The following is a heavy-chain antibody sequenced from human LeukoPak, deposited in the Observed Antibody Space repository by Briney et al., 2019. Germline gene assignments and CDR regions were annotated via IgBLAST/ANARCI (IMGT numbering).Heavy chain of an antibody. CDR1: GFTFSNYG. J-gene: IGHJ4*02. D-gene: IGHD6-13*01. CDR3: AKDNVAAAGRYFDY. Sequence: PGRSLRLSCAASGFTFSNYGMHWVRQAPGKGLEWVALISYDGSNKYFADSVKGRFTISRDNSKNTLYLQMYSLRAEDTAVYYCAKDNVAAAGRYFDYWGQGTLVTVSS. CDR2: ISYDGSNK. V-gene: IGHV3-30*18.